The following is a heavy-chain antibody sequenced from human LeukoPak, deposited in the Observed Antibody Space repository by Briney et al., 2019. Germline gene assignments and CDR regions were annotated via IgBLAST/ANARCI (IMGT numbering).Heavy chain of an antibody. J-gene: IGHJ4*02. CDR1: GLSFSKAW. CDR3: FTRDRGSLPIDH. V-gene: IGHV3-15*01. D-gene: IGHD3-16*01. Sequence: KPGGSLRLSCVASGLSFSKAWMSWVRQAPGKRLEWVGRIKGETKGGTIDYGAPVHGRFTLSRDDSKNTLYLQMNSLNTEDTGVYYCFTRDRGSLPIDHWGQGTLVTVSS. CDR2: IKGETKGGTI.